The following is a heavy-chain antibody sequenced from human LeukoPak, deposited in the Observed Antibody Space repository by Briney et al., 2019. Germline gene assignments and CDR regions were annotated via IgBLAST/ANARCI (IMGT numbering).Heavy chain of an antibody. D-gene: IGHD3-10*01. CDR1: GFTVSSNY. CDR3: ARSRRSGPGSYYNGPYDC. Sequence: GGSLRLSCAASGFTVSSNYMSWVRQAPGKGLEWVSVIDSGDSTYYADSVKGRFTISRDNSKNTLYLQMNSLRVEDTAVYYCARSRRSGPGSYYNGPYDCWGQGTLVTVSS. V-gene: IGHV3-66*01. J-gene: IGHJ4*02. CDR2: IDSGDST.